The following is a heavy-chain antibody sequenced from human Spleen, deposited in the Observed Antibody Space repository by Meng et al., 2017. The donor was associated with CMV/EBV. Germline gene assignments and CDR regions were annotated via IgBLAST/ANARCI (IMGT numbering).Heavy chain of an antibody. V-gene: IGHV3-30*02. D-gene: IGHD2-2*01. CDR2: IRYDGSNK. CDR1: GFTFSNCA. CDR3: AKSQGYCNSASCYQFDY. J-gene: IGHJ4*02. Sequence: GGSLRLSCAASGFTFSNCAMSWVRQAPGKGLEWVAFIRYDGSNKYYADSVKGRFTISRDNSKNTLYLQMNSLRAEDTAVYYCAKSQGYCNSASCYQFDYWGQGTLVTVSS.